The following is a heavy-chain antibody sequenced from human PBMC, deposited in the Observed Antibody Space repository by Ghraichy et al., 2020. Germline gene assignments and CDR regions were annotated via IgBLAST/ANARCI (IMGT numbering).Heavy chain of an antibody. CDR3: AKVGYYGSGRGWFDP. CDR2: ISGSGAST. V-gene: IGHV3-23*01. J-gene: IGHJ5*02. CDR1: GFTFNNYA. Sequence: GGSLRLSCAASGFTFNNYAMSWVRQAPGKGLEWVSDISGSGASTYYADSVKGRFTISRDNSKNTLYLQMNSLRAEDTAVYYCAKVGYYGSGRGWFDPWGQGTLVTVSS. D-gene: IGHD3-10*01.